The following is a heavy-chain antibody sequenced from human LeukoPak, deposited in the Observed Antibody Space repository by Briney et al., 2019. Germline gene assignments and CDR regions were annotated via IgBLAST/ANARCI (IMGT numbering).Heavy chain of an antibody. CDR1: GYTFTSYY. D-gene: IGHD3-22*01. Sequence: ASVKVSCKASGYTFTSYYMHWVRQAPGQGLEWMGIINPSGGSTSYAQKFQGRVTMTRDMSTSTVYMELSSLRSADTAVYYCARVFSTNYYDNRGWFDPWGQGTLVTVSS. CDR2: INPSGGST. V-gene: IGHV1-46*01. J-gene: IGHJ5*02. CDR3: ARVFSTNYYDNRGWFDP.